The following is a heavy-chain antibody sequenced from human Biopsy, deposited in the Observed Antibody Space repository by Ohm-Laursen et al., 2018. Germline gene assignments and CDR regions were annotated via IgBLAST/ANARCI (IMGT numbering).Heavy chain of an antibody. D-gene: IGHD2-21*02. J-gene: IGHJ4*02. V-gene: IGHV3-9*01. CDR3: AKDLGQVTAAIGY. CDR1: GFKFDEFA. CDR2: ITWNSGSI. Sequence: SLRLSCSASGFKFDEFAMHWVRQAPGKGLEWVSGITWNSGSIGYADSVKGRFSIFRDNAKHSLYLQMNSLRAEDTALYYCAKDLGQVTAAIGYWGQGTLVTVSS.